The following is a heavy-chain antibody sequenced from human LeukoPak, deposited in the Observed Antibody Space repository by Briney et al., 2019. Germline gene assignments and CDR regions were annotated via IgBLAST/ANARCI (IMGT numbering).Heavy chain of an antibody. D-gene: IGHD3-10*01. J-gene: IGHJ4*02. CDR1: GFTFSSYN. CDR3: ARGVVTYDY. Sequence: RTGGSLRLSCVASGFTFSSYNMNWVRQAPGRGLEWVSYISSSSGTIYYADSVKGRFTISRDNAKNSLYLQMNSLRAEDTAVYYCARGVVTYDYWGQGTLVTVSS. CDR2: ISSSSGTI. V-gene: IGHV3-48*04.